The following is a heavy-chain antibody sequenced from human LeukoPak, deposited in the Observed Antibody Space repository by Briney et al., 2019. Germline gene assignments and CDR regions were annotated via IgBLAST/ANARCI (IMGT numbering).Heavy chain of an antibody. J-gene: IGHJ3*02. CDR2: ISGSGGST. CDR3: AKSTTVVTDAFDI. V-gene: IGHV3-23*01. CDR1: GFTFSSYA. Sequence: GGSLRLSCAASGFTFSSYAMSWVRQAPGKGLEWVSAISGSGGSTYYADSVKGRFTISRDNSKNTLYLQMNSLRAEDRAVYYCAKSTTVVTDAFDIWGQGTMVTVSS. D-gene: IGHD4-17*01.